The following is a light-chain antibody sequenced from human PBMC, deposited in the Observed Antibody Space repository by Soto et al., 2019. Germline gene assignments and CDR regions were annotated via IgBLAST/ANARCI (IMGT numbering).Light chain of an antibody. J-gene: IGLJ7*01. CDR2: EVS. CDR1: SSDVGSHNL. V-gene: IGLV2-23*02. CDR3: SSCGGSRAV. Sequence: QSALTQPASVSGSPGQSITISCTGTSSDVGSHNLVSWYQQHPGQAPKLMIYEVSKRPLGVSTRFSASKSGNTASLTISGLQAEDAAYYYCSSCGGSRAVFGGGTQLTVL.